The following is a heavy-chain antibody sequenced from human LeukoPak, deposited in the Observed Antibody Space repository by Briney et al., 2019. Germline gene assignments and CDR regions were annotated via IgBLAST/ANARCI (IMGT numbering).Heavy chain of an antibody. J-gene: IGHJ5*02. Sequence: PGGSLRLSCAASGFTFSSYWMSWVRQAPGKGLEWVANIKRDGSEKYYVDSVKGRFTISRDNAKNSLYLQMNSLRAEDTAVYYCARTPVLRYFGRNWFDPWGQGTLVTVSS. CDR1: GFTFSSYW. V-gene: IGHV3-7*01. CDR3: ARTPVLRYFGRNWFDP. D-gene: IGHD3-9*01. CDR2: IKRDGSEK.